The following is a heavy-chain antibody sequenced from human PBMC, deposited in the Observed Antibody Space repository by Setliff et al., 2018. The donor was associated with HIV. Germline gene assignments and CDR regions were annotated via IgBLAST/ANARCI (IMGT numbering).Heavy chain of an antibody. Sequence: ASVKVSCKASGYTFTSYGISWVRQAPGQGLEWMGWISTYNGNTNYAQKVQGRVIMTTDTSTSTAYMELRSLRSDDTAVYYCARTYYYDSSGYYGYYYYYYMDVWGKGTTVIVSS. CDR1: GYTFTSYG. CDR2: ISTYNGNT. V-gene: IGHV1-18*04. D-gene: IGHD3-22*01. J-gene: IGHJ6*03. CDR3: ARTYYYDSSGYYGYYYYYYMDV.